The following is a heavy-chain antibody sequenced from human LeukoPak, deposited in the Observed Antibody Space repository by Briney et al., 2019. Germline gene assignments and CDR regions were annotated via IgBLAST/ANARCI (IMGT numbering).Heavy chain of an antibody. J-gene: IGHJ6*02. Sequence: GGSLRLSCTASGFTFSDYWMTWVRQAPGKGLEWVGFIRSKAYGGTTEYAASVKGRFTISRDDSKSIAYLQMNSLKTEDTAVYYCTRDRGSGNYYYYGMDVWGQGTTVTVSS. CDR3: TRDRGSGNYYYYGMDV. D-gene: IGHD3-10*01. CDR1: GFTFSDYW. CDR2: IRSKAYGGTT. V-gene: IGHV3-49*04.